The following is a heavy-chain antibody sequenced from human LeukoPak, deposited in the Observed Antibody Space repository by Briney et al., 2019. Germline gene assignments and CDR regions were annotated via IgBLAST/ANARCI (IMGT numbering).Heavy chain of an antibody. CDR3: ARLYSSSFPLY. D-gene: IGHD6-6*01. V-gene: IGHV4-59*08. Sequence: SETLSLTCTVSGGSISSYYWRWLRQPPGQGLEWIGYIYYSGSTNYNPSLKSRVTISVDTSKNQFSLTLSSVTAADTAVYYCARLYSSSFPLYWGQGTLVTVSS. J-gene: IGHJ4*02. CDR1: GGSISSYY. CDR2: IYYSGST.